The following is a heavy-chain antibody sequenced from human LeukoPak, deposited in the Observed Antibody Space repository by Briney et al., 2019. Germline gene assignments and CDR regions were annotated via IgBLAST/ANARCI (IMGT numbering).Heavy chain of an antibody. CDR2: IKGKTDGGTT. J-gene: IGHJ4*02. D-gene: IGHD3-22*01. CDR1: GFTISNAW. V-gene: IGHV3-15*01. CDR3: TTAFIGLPQYYYDSSGYFFHPERTDY. Sequence: GGSLRLSCAASGFTISNAWMSWVRQAPGKGLEWVGRIKGKTDGGTTDYAAPVKGRFTISRDDSKNTLYLQMNSLKTEDTAVYYCTTAFIGLPQYYYDSSGYFFHPERTDYWGQGTLVTVSS.